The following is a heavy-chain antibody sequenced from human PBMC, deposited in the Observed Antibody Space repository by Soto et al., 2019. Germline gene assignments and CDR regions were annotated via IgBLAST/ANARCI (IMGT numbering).Heavy chain of an antibody. CDR1: GYTFTSYY. D-gene: IGHD3-10*01. CDR3: ARVAAMVPGVIGDPHYYMDV. J-gene: IGHJ6*03. Sequence: QVQLVQYGAEVKKPGASVKVSCNASGYTFTSYYMHWVRQAPGQGLECMGIINPSGGSTSYAQKFQGRVTMTRDTYTSTVYMELSSLRSEDTAVYYCARVAAMVPGVIGDPHYYMDVWGKGTTVTVSS. V-gene: IGHV1-46*03. CDR2: INPSGGST.